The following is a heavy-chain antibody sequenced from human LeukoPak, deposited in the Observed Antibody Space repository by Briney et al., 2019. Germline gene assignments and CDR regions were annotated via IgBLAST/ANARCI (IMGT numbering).Heavy chain of an antibody. V-gene: IGHV3-48*02. CDR2: ISSGSSNI. J-gene: IGHJ6*02. Sequence: GGSLRLSCAASGFXFSTYSINWVRQAPGKGLEWISFISSGSSNIYYADSVKGRFTISRDNAKNSLYLQMNSLRDGDTAVYYCAIDHTAAGHYNGMDVWGQGTTVTVSS. D-gene: IGHD6-13*01. CDR3: AIDHTAAGHYNGMDV. CDR1: GFXFSTYS.